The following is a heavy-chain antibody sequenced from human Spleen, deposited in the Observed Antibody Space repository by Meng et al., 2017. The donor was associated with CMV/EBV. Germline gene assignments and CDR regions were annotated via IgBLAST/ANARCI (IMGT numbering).Heavy chain of an antibody. D-gene: IGHD6-19*01. CDR3: ARAQWLVTSDHLRPHPYY. J-gene: IGHJ4*02. Sequence: ASVKVSCKASGYTFTGYYMHWVRQAPGQGLEWMGWINPNSGGTNYAQKFQGRVTMTRDTSISTAYMELSRLRSDDTAVYYCARAQWLVTSDHLRPHPYYWGQGTLVTVSS. V-gene: IGHV1-2*02. CDR2: INPNSGGT. CDR1: GYTFTGYY.